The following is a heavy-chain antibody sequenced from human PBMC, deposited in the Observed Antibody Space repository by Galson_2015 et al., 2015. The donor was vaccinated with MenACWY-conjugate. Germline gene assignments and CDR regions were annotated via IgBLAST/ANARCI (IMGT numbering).Heavy chain of an antibody. J-gene: IGHJ4*02. V-gene: IGHV3-7*03. CDR2: IKQDGGEK. CDR3: ARDLSGDNPLI. D-gene: IGHD1-14*01. CDR1: GFTFSSYW. Sequence: SLRLSCAASGFTFSSYWMSWVRQAPGKGLERVANIKQDGGEKYYVDSVKGRFTISRDNAKNSLYLQMNSLRAEDTAVYYCARDLSGDNPLIGGRGTLVTVSS.